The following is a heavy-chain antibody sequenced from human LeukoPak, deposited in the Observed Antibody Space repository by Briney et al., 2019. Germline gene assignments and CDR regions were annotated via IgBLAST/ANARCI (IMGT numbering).Heavy chain of an antibody. CDR2: ISYEGSNK. Sequence: GRSLRLSCATSGFTFSSYGMHWVRQAPGKGRKWGAVISYEGSNKYYADSVEGRFTISRDNSKNTLYLQMNSLRAEDTAVYYCARVGATPSGAFDIWGQGTMVTVSS. V-gene: IGHV3-30*03. J-gene: IGHJ3*02. D-gene: IGHD1-26*01. CDR1: GFTFSSYG. CDR3: ARVGATPSGAFDI.